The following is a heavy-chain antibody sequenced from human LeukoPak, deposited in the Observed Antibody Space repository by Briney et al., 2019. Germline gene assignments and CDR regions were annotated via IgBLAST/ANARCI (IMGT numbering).Heavy chain of an antibody. CDR1: GGSFSGYY. D-gene: IGHD6-19*01. CDR2: INHSGST. CDR3: ARARLAVAGNPIRRQNYFDY. Sequence: PSETLSLTCAVYGGSFSGYYWSWIRQPPGKGLEWIGEINHSGSTNYNPSLKSRVTISVDTSKNQFSLKLSSVTAADTAVYYCARARLAVAGNPIRRQNYFDYWGQGTLVTVSS. J-gene: IGHJ4*02. V-gene: IGHV4-34*01.